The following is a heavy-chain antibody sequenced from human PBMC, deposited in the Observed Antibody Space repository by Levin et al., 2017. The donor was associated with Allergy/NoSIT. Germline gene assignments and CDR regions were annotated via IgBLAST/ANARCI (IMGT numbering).Heavy chain of an antibody. V-gene: IGHV1-69*06. CDR2: IIPIFGTA. CDR3: ARPDYGSGSYYPFDY. Sequence: KVSCKASGGTFSSYAISWVRQAPGQGLEWMGGIIPIFGTANYAQKFQGRVTITADKSTSTAYMELSSLRSEDTAVYYCARPDYGSGSYYPFDYWGQGTLVTVSS. D-gene: IGHD3-10*01. CDR1: GGTFSSYA. J-gene: IGHJ4*02.